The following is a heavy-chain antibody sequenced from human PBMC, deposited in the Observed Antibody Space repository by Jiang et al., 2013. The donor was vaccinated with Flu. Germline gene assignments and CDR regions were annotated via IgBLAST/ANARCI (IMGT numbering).Heavy chain of an antibody. CDR1: GGSFSGYY. J-gene: IGHJ6*02. Sequence: KPSETLSLTCAVYGGSFSGYYWSWIRQPPGKGLEWIGEINHSGSTTYNPSLKSRVTISVGTSKSQFSLKLSSVTAADTAVYYCARGLTYGSGSYYLFGPVRTSNNQPYGMDVWGQGTTVTVSS. CDR3: ARGLTYGSGSYYLFGPVRTSNNQPYGMDV. V-gene: IGHV4-34*01. D-gene: IGHD3-10*01. CDR2: INHSGST.